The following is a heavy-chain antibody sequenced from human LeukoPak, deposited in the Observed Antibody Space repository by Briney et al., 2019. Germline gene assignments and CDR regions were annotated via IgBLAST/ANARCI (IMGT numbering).Heavy chain of an antibody. D-gene: IGHD3-22*01. CDR2: IRYDGSNK. CDR1: GFTFSSYG. Sequence: GGSLRLSCAASGFTFSSYGMHWVRQAPGKGLEWVAFIRYDGSNKYYADSVKGRFTISRDNSKNTLYLQMNSLRAEDTAVYYCAKVTRAYYDSSGYLESFAFDIWGQGTMVTVSS. V-gene: IGHV3-30*02. J-gene: IGHJ3*02. CDR3: AKVTRAYYDSSGYLESFAFDI.